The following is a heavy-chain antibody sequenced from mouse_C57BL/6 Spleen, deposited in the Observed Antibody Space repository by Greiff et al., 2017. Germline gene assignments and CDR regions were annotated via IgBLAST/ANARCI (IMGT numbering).Heavy chain of an antibody. CDR1: GYTFTDYN. V-gene: IGHV1-22*01. CDR3: ARLGDGYLTWFAY. J-gene: IGHJ3*01. D-gene: IGHD2-3*01. Sequence: VQLKESGPELVKPGASVKMSCKASGYTFTDYNMHWVKQSHGKSLEWIGYINPNNGGTSYNQKFKGKATLTVNKSSSTAYMELRSLTSEDSAVYYCARLGDGYLTWFAYWGQGTLVTVSA. CDR2: INPNNGGT.